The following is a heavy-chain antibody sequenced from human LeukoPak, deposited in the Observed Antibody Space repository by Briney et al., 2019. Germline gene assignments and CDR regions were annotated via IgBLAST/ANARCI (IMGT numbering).Heavy chain of an antibody. CDR3: ARERLGYCSGGSCYYFDY. D-gene: IGHD2-15*01. CDR1: GGSISSYY. V-gene: IGHV4-4*07. J-gene: IGHJ4*02. CDR2: IYTSGST. Sequence: SETLSLTCTVSGGSISSYYWSWIRQPAGKGLEWIGRIYTSGSTNYNPSLKSRVTMSVDTSKNQFSLKLSSVTAADTAVYYCARERLGYCSGGSCYYFDYWGQGTLVTVSS.